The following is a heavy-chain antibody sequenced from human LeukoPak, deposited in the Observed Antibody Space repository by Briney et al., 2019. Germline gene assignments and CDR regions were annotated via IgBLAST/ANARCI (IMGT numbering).Heavy chain of an antibody. V-gene: IGHV1-8*01. D-gene: IGHD2-15*01. J-gene: IGHJ4*02. Sequence: ASVKVSCKASGYTFTSYDINWVRQATGQGLEWMGWMNPNSGNTGYAQKFQGRVTMTRNTSISTAYMELSSLRSGDTAVYYCARGRGYCSGGSCYLFDYWGQGTLVTVSS. CDR3: ARGRGYCSGGSCYLFDY. CDR1: GYTFTSYD. CDR2: MNPNSGNT.